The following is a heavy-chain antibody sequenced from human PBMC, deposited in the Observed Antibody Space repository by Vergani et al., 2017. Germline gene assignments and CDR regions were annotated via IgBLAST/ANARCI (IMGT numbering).Heavy chain of an antibody. CDR3: AGPQGTSAYYYGGFDY. V-gene: IGHV3-23*01. D-gene: IGHD3-22*01. Sequence: EVHLLESGGDLLQPGGSLRLSSAASGFTFSTYAMTWVRPAPGKGLEWVSTISSDGGSTYYADSVKGRFTISRENSKNTLSLQMNSLTAEDTAIYYCAGPQGTSAYYYGGFDYWGEGILVTVSS. J-gene: IGHJ4*02. CDR2: ISSDGGST. CDR1: GFTFSTYA.